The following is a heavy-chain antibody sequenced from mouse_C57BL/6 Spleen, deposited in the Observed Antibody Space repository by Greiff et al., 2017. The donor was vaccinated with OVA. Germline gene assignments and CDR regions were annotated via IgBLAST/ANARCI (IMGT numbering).Heavy chain of an antibody. CDR3: ARAFYYYGSFWYFDV. CDR1: GYAFSSSW. Sequence: VKLQESGPELVKPGASVKISCKASGYAFSSSWMNWVKQRPGKGLEWIGRIYPGDGDTNYNGKFKGKATLTADKSSSTAYMQLSSLTSEDSAVYFCARAFYYYGSFWYFDVWGTGTTVTVSS. D-gene: IGHD1-1*01. J-gene: IGHJ1*03. CDR2: IYPGDGDT. V-gene: IGHV1-82*01.